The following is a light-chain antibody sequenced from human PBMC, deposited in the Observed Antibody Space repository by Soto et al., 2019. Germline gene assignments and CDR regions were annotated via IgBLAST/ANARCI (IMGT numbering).Light chain of an antibody. J-gene: IGKJ5*01. Sequence: DIQMTQSPSTLSASVGDRVTITCRASRGIDSSFAWYQQKPGKAPKLLIYAASSLQSGVPSRFSGSGSGTDFTLTISSLQPEDFATYYCQQLHDYPITFGQGTRLEIK. CDR1: RGIDSS. V-gene: IGKV1-9*01. CDR2: AAS. CDR3: QQLHDYPIT.